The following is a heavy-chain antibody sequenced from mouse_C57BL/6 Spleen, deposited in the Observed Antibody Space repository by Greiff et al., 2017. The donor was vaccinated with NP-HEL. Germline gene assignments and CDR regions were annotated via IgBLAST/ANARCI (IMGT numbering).Heavy chain of an antibody. Sequence: QVQLKESGAELVRPGASVTLSCKASGYTFTDYEMHWVKQTPVHGLEWIGAIDPEAGGTAYNQKFKGKAILTADKSSSTAYMELRSLTSEDSAVYYCTRGVSQAWFAYWGQGTLVTVSA. CDR3: TRGVSQAWFAY. CDR1: GYTFTDYE. J-gene: IGHJ3*01. V-gene: IGHV1-15*01. CDR2: IDPEAGGT. D-gene: IGHD6-2*01.